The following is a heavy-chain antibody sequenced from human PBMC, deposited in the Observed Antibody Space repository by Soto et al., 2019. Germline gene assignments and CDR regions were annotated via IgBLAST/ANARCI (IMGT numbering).Heavy chain of an antibody. D-gene: IGHD3-16*02. J-gene: IGHJ4*02. Sequence: SLKISCKGSGYSFTSYWIGWVRQMPGKGLEWMGIIYPGDSDTRYSPSFQGQVTISADKSISTAYLQWSSLKASDTAMYYCARGKDDYIWGSYRRRVYYFDYWGQGTLVTVSS. CDR3: ARGKDDYIWGSYRRRVYYFDY. CDR1: GYSFTSYW. V-gene: IGHV5-51*01. CDR2: IYPGDSDT.